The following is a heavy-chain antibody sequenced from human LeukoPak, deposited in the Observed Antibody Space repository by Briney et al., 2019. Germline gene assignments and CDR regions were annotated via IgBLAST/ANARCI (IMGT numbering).Heavy chain of an antibody. D-gene: IGHD2-8*02. CDR3: ARHGHEPLVVAPLNMDV. CDR2: IYPGDSDT. J-gene: IGHJ6*02. CDR1: GYSFTSYW. V-gene: IGHV5-51*01. Sequence: GESLKISCKGSGYSFTSYWIGWVRQMPGKGLEWMGIIYPGDSDTRYSPPFQGQVTISADKSISTAYLQWSSLKASDTAIYFCARHGHEPLVVAPLNMDVWGQGTTVTVSS.